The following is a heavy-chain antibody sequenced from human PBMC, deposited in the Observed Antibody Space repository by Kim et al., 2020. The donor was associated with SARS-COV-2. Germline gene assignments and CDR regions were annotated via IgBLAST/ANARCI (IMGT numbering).Heavy chain of an antibody. Sequence: GGSLRLSCAASGFTFSTYAMSWVRQAPGKGLEWVSIISYSGTITYYADSVKGRFTISRDNSKITLYLQMNSLTVEDTAIYYCAKPASMVRGVNERNFQHWGQGTLVTVSS. CDR1: GFTFSTYA. CDR2: ISYSGTIT. J-gene: IGHJ1*01. V-gene: IGHV3-23*01. CDR3: AKPASMVRGVNERNFQH. D-gene: IGHD3-10*01.